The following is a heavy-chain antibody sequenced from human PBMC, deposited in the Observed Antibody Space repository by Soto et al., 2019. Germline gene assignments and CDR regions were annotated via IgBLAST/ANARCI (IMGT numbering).Heavy chain of an antibody. CDR3: ARSPYYYDSSGFLDFDY. CDR2: ISAYNGNT. CDR1: GYTFTSYG. V-gene: IGHV1-18*01. Sequence: ASVKVSCKASGYTFTSYGISWVRQAPGQGFEWMGWISAYNGNTNYAQKLQGRVTMTTDTSTSTAYMELRSLRSDDTAVYYCARSPYYYDSSGFLDFDYWGQGTLVTVSS. D-gene: IGHD3-22*01. J-gene: IGHJ4*02.